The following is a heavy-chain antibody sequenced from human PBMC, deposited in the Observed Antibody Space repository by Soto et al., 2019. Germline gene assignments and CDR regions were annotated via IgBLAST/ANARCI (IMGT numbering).Heavy chain of an antibody. CDR1: GDSVSSNSAA. Sequence: QVQLQQSGPGLVKPSQTLSLTCAISGDSVSSNSAAWNWIRQSPSRGLEWLGRTYYRSKWYNDSAVSVKSRITINPDTSKNQFSLQLNSVTPEDTAVYYCARAPFDYYYDSSGYYYRTCNFDYWGQGTLVTVSS. D-gene: IGHD3-22*01. CDR3: ARAPFDYYYDSSGYYYRTCNFDY. J-gene: IGHJ4*02. CDR2: TYYRSKWYN. V-gene: IGHV6-1*01.